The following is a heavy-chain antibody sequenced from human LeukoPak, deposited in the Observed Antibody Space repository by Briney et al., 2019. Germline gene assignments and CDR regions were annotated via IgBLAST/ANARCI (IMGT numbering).Heavy chain of an antibody. CDR2: ITGSSNRI. D-gene: IGHD6-19*01. J-gene: IGHJ4*02. Sequence: GGSLRLSCAASGFTFSPYSMNWIRQAPGKGLEWVSYITGSSNRIHYADSVRGRFTISRDNAMNSLHLQMDSLRDEDTAMYYCARSVEGAFDFWGQGTLVTVSS. CDR1: GFTFSPYS. V-gene: IGHV3-48*02. CDR3: ARSVEGAFDF.